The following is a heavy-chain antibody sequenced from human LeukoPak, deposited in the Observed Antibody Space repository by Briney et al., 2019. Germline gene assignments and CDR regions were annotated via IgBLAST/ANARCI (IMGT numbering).Heavy chain of an antibody. V-gene: IGHV3-23*01. CDR2: ISGSGGST. CDR3: AKASSSGPAFDI. Sequence: PRGSLRLSCAASVFTFSRYDMHSVRQATGKGLEWVSAISGSGGSTYYADSVKGRFTISRDNSKNTLYLQMNSLRAEDTAVYYCAKASSSGPAFDIWGQGTMVTVSS. D-gene: IGHD6-6*01. CDR1: VFTFSRYD. J-gene: IGHJ3*02.